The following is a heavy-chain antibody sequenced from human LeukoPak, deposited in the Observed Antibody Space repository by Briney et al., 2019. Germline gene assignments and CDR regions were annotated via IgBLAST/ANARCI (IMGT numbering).Heavy chain of an antibody. D-gene: IGHD3-10*02. V-gene: IGHV3-48*04. J-gene: IGHJ6*04. CDR3: AELGITMIGGV. Sequence: GGSLRLSCAASRFTFSSYSMNWVRQAPGKGLEWVSYISSSGSTIYYADSVKGRFTISRDNAKSSLYLQMNSLRAEDTAVYYCAELGITMIGGVWGKGTTVTISS. CDR1: RFTFSSYS. CDR2: ISSSGSTI.